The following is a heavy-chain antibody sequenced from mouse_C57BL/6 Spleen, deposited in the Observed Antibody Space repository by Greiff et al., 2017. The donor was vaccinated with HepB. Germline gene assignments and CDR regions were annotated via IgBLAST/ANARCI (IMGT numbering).Heavy chain of an antibody. D-gene: IGHD3-2*02. CDR3: ARHGGTAQATNFDY. CDR2: ISSGGSYT. J-gene: IGHJ2*01. V-gene: IGHV5-6*01. Sequence: EVKLVESGGDLVKPGGSLKLSCAASGFTFSSYGMSWVRQTPDKRLEWVATISSGGSYTYYPDSVKGRFTISRDNAKNTLYLQMSSLKSEDTAMYYCARHGGTAQATNFDYWGQGTTLTVSS. CDR1: GFTFSSYG.